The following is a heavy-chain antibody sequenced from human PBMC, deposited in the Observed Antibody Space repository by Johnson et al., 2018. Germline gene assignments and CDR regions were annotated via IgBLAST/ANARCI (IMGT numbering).Heavy chain of an antibody. CDR1: GGTFSSYA. J-gene: IGHJ6*02. CDR2: IIPIFGTA. CDR3: ARDFHYYDSSGYYDPYYYYGMDV. V-gene: IGHV1-69*01. Sequence: VQLVESGAEVKKPGSSVKVSCKASGGTFSSYAISWVRQAPGQGLEWMGGIIPIFGTANYAQKFQGRVTITADASTSTAYMELSSLRSEGTAVYYCARDFHYYDSSGYYDPYYYYGMDVWGQGTTVTVSS. D-gene: IGHD3-22*01.